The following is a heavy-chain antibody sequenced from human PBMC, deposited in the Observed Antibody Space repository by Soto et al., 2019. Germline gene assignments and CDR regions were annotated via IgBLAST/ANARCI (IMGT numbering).Heavy chain of an antibody. CDR2: IHHSGSA. D-gene: IGHD3-3*01. V-gene: IGHV4-4*02. J-gene: IGHJ4*02. Sequence: TSETLSLTCAVSGVSISSGNWWSWVRQPPGKGLEFIGEIHHSGSANYNPSLKSRLSMSVDKSKNQFSLNLGSVSAADTAVYYCARYRAASGTYYFDNWGLGTLVTVS. CDR1: GVSISSGNW. CDR3: ARYRAASGTYYFDN.